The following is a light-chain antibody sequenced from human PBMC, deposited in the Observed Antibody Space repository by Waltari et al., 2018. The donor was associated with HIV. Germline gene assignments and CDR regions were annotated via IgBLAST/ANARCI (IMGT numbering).Light chain of an antibody. V-gene: IGKV3-11*01. CDR1: QSVGSY. CDR2: DAS. Sequence: EIVLIHSPATLSLSPGERATLSCRASQSVGSYLAWYERKPGQAPRLLIYDASNSATASPARFSRSGSGTDFNLTISSLEPDDFAVCYCQQRRNWLPLFGGGTKVEI. CDR3: QQRRNWLPL. J-gene: IGKJ4*02.